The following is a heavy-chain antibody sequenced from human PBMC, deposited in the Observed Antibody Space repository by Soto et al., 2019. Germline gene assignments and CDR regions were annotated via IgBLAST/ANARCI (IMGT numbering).Heavy chain of an antibody. CDR3: ARDQFSADGSWFFDL. CDR1: GFTFSSHD. V-gene: IGHV3-13*01. Sequence: VQLVESGGGLVQPGGSLRLPCVASGFTFSSHDMHWVRQVPGKGREWVSGTGTTGDTYYPGSVKGRFIVSKEDAKNYLFLQMNNMRAENTAVYYCARDQFSADGSWFFDLWGRGTLVTVSS. J-gene: IGHJ2*01. CDR2: TGTTGDT.